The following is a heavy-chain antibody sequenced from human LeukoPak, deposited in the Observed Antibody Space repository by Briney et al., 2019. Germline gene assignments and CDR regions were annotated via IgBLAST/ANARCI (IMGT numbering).Heavy chain of an antibody. D-gene: IGHD3-3*01. Sequence: GGSLRLSCVASEFTFSSYNMNWVRLAPGKGLEWVASISSSSKWMYYSDSVKGRFTISRDNAKNSLYLQMNSLRAEDTAVYYCAREPFWSGYYSNLHFDYWGQGTLVTVSS. V-gene: IGHV3-21*01. CDR3: AREPFWSGYYSNLHFDY. J-gene: IGHJ4*02. CDR1: EFTFSSYN. CDR2: ISSSSKWM.